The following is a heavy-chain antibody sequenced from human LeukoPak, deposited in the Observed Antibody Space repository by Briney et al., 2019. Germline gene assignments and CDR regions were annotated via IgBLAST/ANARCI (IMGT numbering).Heavy chain of an antibody. V-gene: IGHV3-23*01. CDR2: ISGSGGST. CDR3: ARDPGTTLYYYYYMDV. D-gene: IGHD1-1*01. J-gene: IGHJ6*03. CDR1: GFTFDDYG. Sequence: PGGSLRLSCAASGFTFDDYGMSWVRQAPGKGLEWVSAISGSGGSTYYADSVKGRFTISRDNSKNTLYLQMNSLRAEDTAVYYCARDPGTTLYYYYYMDVWGKGTTVTVSS.